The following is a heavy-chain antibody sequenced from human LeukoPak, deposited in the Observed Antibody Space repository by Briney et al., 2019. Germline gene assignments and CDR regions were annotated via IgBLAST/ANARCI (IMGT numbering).Heavy chain of an antibody. CDR2: IIPILGIA. D-gene: IGHD2-2*01. CDR1: GGTFSICA. Sequence: ASVKVSFKASGGTFSICAISWVRQAPGQGLEWMGRIIPILGIANYAQKFQGRVTITADKSTSTAYMELSSLRSEDTAVYYCARSVVPAATYYCYYGTDVWGQGTTVTVSS. CDR3: ARSVVPAATYYCYYGTDV. J-gene: IGHJ6*02. V-gene: IGHV1-69*04.